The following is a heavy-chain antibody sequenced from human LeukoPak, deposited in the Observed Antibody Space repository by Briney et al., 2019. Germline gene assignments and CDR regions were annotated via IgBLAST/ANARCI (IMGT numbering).Heavy chain of an antibody. CDR2: INPSGGST. Sequence: ASVKVSCKASGYTFTSYYMHWVRQAPGQGLEWMGIINPSGGSTSYAQKFQGRVIMARDMSTSTVYMELSSLSSEDTAVYYCARCRYYYYSSGYYYLDYWGQGTLVTVSS. V-gene: IGHV1-46*01. J-gene: IGHJ4*02. CDR1: GYTFTSYY. CDR3: ARCRYYYYSSGYYYLDY. D-gene: IGHD3-22*01.